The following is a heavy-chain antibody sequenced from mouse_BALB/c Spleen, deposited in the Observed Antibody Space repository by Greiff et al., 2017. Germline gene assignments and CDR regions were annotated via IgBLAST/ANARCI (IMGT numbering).Heavy chain of an antibody. D-gene: IGHD1-1*02. V-gene: IGHV2-5-1*01. J-gene: IGHJ2*01. CDR2: IWRGGST. CDR1: GFSLTSYG. Sequence: VKLMESGPSLVQPSQSLSITCTVSGFSLTSYGVHWVRQSPGKGLEWLGVIWRGGSTDYNAAFMSRLSITKDNSTSQVFFKMNSLQADDAAIYYCAKNGGGNFDYWGQGTTLTVSS. CDR3: AKNGGGNFDY.